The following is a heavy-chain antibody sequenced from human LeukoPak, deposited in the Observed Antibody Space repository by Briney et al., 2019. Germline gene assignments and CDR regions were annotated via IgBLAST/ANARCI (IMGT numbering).Heavy chain of an antibody. J-gene: IGHJ5*02. CDR2: IKQDGSEK. Sequence: GGSLILSCAASGFTFSSYWMSWVRQAPGKGLEWVANIKQDGSEKYYVDSVKGRFTISRDNAKNSLYLQMNSLRAEDTAVYYCASVRGVIRRWFDPWGQGTLVTVSS. D-gene: IGHD3-10*02. CDR3: ASVRGVIRRWFDP. CDR1: GFTFSSYW. V-gene: IGHV3-7*01.